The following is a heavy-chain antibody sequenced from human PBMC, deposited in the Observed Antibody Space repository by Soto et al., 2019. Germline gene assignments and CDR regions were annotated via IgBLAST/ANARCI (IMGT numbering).Heavy chain of an antibody. CDR1: GYTFTSYG. V-gene: IGHV1-18*01. Sequence: ASVKVSCKASGYTFTSYGISWVRQAPGQGLEWMGWISAYNGNTNYAQKLQGRVTMTTDTSTSTAYMELNSLRDEDTAVYYCARESRFLEWLSLNWFDPWGQGTLVTVSS. D-gene: IGHD3-3*01. CDR2: ISAYNGNT. J-gene: IGHJ5*02. CDR3: ARESRFLEWLSLNWFDP.